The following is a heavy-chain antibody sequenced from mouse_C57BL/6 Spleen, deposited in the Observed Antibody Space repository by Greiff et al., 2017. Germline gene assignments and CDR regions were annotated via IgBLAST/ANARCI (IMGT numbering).Heavy chain of an antibody. J-gene: IGHJ3*01. CDR2: IYPRSGNT. D-gene: IGHD1-1*01. CDR3: AREFITTDAY. CDR1: GYTFTSYG. V-gene: IGHV1-81*01. Sequence: VQLQESGAELARPGASVKLSCKASGYTFTSYGISWVKQRTGQGLEWIGEIYPRSGNTYYNEKFKGKATLTADKSSSTAYMELRSLTSEDSAVXFCAREFITTDAYWGQGTLVTVSA.